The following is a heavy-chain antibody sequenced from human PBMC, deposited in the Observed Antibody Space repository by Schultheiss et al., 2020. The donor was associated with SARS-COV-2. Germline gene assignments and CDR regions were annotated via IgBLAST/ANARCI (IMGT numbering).Heavy chain of an antibody. D-gene: IGHD3-22*01. J-gene: IGHJ3*02. CDR1: GGSISSYY. CDR3: ARRFRSLYDSSAVDAFDI. V-gene: IGHV4-59*08. CDR2: INHSGST. Sequence: SETLSLTCTVSGGSISSYYWSWIRQPPGKGLEWIGEINHSGSTNYNPSLKSRVTISVDTSKNQFSLKLSSVTAADTAVYYCARRFRSLYDSSAVDAFDIWGQGTMVTVSS.